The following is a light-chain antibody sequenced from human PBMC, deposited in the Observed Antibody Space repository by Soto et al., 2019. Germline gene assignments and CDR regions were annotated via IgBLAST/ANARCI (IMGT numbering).Light chain of an antibody. CDR3: QQRSNWPQYT. CDR1: QSVSRN. J-gene: IGKJ2*01. CDR2: DAS. Sequence: EIVLTQSPATLCLSPGERATLSCRASQSVSRNLAWYQQKPGQAPRLLIYDASNRATGIPARFSGSGSVTDFTLTISSLEPEDFAVYYCQQRSNWPQYTFGQGTKVDIK. V-gene: IGKV3-11*01.